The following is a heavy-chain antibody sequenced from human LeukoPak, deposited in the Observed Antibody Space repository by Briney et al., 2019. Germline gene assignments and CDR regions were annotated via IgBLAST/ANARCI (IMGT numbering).Heavy chain of an antibody. CDR3: ANLDYVAYFDY. V-gene: IGHV3-11*01. CDR1: GFTFSDYY. CDR2: ISSSGSTI. D-gene: IGHD4-17*01. Sequence: GGSLRLSCAASGFTFSDYYMSWIRQAPGKGLEWVSYISSSGSTIYYADSVKGRFTISRDNSKNTLYLQMNSLRAEDTAVYYCANLDYVAYFDYWGQGTLVTVSS. J-gene: IGHJ4*02.